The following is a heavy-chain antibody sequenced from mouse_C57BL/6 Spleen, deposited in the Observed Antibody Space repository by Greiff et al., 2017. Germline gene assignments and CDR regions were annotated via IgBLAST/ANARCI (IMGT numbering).Heavy chain of an antibody. CDR1: GYTFTSYW. CDR3: ARSFDGYYPYWYFDV. V-gene: IGHV1-55*01. Sequence: VQLQQPGAELVKPGASVKMSCKASGYTFTSYWITWVKQRPGQGLEWIGDIYPGSGSTNYNEKFKSKAPLTVDTSSSTAYMQLSSLTSEDSAVYYCARSFDGYYPYWYFDVWGTGTTVTVSS. J-gene: IGHJ1*03. CDR2: IYPGSGST. D-gene: IGHD2-3*01.